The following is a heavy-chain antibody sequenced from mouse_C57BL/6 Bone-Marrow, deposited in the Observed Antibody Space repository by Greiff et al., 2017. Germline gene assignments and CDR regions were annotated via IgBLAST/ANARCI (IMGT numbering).Heavy chain of an antibody. Sequence: QVQLKESGPELVKPGASVKISCKASGYAFSSSWMNWVKQRPGKGLEWIGRIYPGDGDTNYNGKFKGKATLTADKSSSTAYMQLSSLTSEDSAVYFCARKRNYGSNYYAMDYWGQGTSVTVSS. CDR1: GYAFSSSW. V-gene: IGHV1-82*01. CDR2: IYPGDGDT. CDR3: ARKRNYGSNYYAMDY. D-gene: IGHD1-1*01. J-gene: IGHJ4*01.